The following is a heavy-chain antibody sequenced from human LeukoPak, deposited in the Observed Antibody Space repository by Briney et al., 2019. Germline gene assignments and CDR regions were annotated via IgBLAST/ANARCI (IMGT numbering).Heavy chain of an antibody. CDR1: GFSFSSYG. CDR2: ISHDGSSK. Sequence: PGGSLRLSCAASGFSFSSYGMHWVRQAPGKGLEWVAVISHDGSSKNHADSVKGRFTISRDNFKNTLYLQMNSLRAEDTAVYFCAKERNGFYYFDYWGQGTLVTVSS. V-gene: IGHV3-30*18. D-gene: IGHD6-19*01. CDR3: AKERNGFYYFDY. J-gene: IGHJ4*02.